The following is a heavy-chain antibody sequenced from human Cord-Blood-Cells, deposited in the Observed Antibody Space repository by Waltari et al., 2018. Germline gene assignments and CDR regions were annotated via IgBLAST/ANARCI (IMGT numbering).Heavy chain of an antibody. V-gene: IGHV1-24*01. CDR1: GYTLAELS. CDR2: FDPEDGET. D-gene: IGHD5-18*01. Sequence: QVQLVQSGDEVKKPGASVKVSCKVSGYTLAELSMHWVPQAHGKGLEWMGGFDPEDGETIYAQKFQGRVTMTEDTSTDTAYMGLSSLRSEDTAVYYCATGPADTAMVNDAFDIWGQGTMVTVSS. J-gene: IGHJ3*02. CDR3: ATGPADTAMVNDAFDI.